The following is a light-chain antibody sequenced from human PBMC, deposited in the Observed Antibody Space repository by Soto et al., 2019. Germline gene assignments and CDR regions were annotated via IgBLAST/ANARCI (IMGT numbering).Light chain of an antibody. Sequence: EIVLTQSPGTLSLSPGERATLSCRASQSVSTNYLAWYQRKPDQAPRLLIYGASSRSTGIPDRFSGSGSGTDFTLTITRLEPEDFAVYYCQPYGSLPPSFGQGTKVAIK. J-gene: IGKJ1*01. CDR2: GAS. CDR1: QSVSTNY. V-gene: IGKV3-20*01. CDR3: QPYGSLPPS.